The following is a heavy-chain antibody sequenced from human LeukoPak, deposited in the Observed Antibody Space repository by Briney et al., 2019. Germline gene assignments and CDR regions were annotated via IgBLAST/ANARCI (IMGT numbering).Heavy chain of an antibody. D-gene: IGHD6-6*01. Sequence: SETLSLTCTVSGYFISSGYYWGWIRQPPGKGLEWIGSIYHSGSTYYNPSLKSRVTISVDTSKNQFSLKLSSVTAADTAVYYCARGGSSSMLKYNWFDPWGQGTLVTVSS. CDR2: IYHSGST. J-gene: IGHJ5*02. CDR3: ARGGSSSMLKYNWFDP. V-gene: IGHV4-38-2*02. CDR1: GYFISSGYY.